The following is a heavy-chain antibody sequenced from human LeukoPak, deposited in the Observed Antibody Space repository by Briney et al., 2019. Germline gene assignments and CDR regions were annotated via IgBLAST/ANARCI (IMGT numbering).Heavy chain of an antibody. CDR2: ISWNSGSI. Sequence: GGSLGLSCTASGFTFDDHAMHWVRQAPGKGLEWVSAISWNSGSIVYADSVKGRFTISRDNARNSLYLQMNSLRAEDTALYFCAKDSQAHYYYDSSGYFEYWGQGTLVTVSS. V-gene: IGHV3-9*01. CDR1: GFTFDDHA. J-gene: IGHJ4*02. D-gene: IGHD3-22*01. CDR3: AKDSQAHYYYDSSGYFEY.